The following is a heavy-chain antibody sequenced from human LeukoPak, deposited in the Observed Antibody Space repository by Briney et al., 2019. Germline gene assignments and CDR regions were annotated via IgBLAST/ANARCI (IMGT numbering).Heavy chain of an antibody. CDR2: ISSSAGTI. V-gene: IGHV3-11*01. CDR3: ARVPKDYVWGSYRPIPHFDY. J-gene: IGHJ4*02. D-gene: IGHD3-16*02. CDR1: GFPFSDYY. Sequence: GGSLRLSCAASGFPFSDYYMSWIRQAPGKGLEWISYISSSAGTIYYADSMKGRFTISRDNAKNSLYLQMNSLRAEDTAVYYCARVPKDYVWGSYRPIPHFDYWGQGTLVTVSS.